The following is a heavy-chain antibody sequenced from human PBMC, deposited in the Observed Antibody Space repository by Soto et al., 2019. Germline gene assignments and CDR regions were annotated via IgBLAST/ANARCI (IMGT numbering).Heavy chain of an antibody. J-gene: IGHJ4*02. V-gene: IGHV3-74*01. Sequence: EVQLVESGGGLVQPGGSLRLSCAGSGFTFSSNWMHWVRQDPGKGLVWVSRLNSDGTSASYADSVKGRFTISRDNAKNTLFLQMNSLTAEDTALYYCARGPSGWFGFDYWGQGILVTVSS. CDR1: GFTFSSNW. CDR2: LNSDGTSA. D-gene: IGHD6-19*01. CDR3: ARGPSGWFGFDY.